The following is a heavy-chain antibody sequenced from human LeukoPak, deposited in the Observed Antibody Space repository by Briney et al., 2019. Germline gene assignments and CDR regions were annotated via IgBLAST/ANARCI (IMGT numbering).Heavy chain of an antibody. CDR3: DRALTYYYDSSGYPRLGYYYGMDV. CDR1: AGSISSGGYS. CDR2: IYHSGST. Sequence: SETLSLTCAVAAGSISSGGYSWSWIRQPRGRGLEWIGYIYHSGSTYYNPSLKSRVTITVDRSKNQFSLKLSSVTAADTAVYYCDRALTYYYDSSGYPRLGYYYGMDVWGQGTTVTVSS. J-gene: IGHJ6*02. D-gene: IGHD3-22*01. V-gene: IGHV4-30-2*01.